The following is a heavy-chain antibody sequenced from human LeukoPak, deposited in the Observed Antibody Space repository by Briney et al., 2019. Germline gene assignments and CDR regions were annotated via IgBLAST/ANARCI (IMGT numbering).Heavy chain of an antibody. D-gene: IGHD5-12*01. CDR3: ARDLSRDGSGYDFVY. CDR1: GDSISSSSSY. CDR2: IYYSGST. V-gene: IGHV4-61*01. Sequence: PSETLSLTCTVSGDSISSSSSYWGWIRQPPGKGLEWIGYIYYSGSTNYNPSPKGRVTISVDTSKNQFSLKLSSVTAADTAVYYCARDLSRDGSGYDFVYWGQGTLVTVSS. J-gene: IGHJ4*02.